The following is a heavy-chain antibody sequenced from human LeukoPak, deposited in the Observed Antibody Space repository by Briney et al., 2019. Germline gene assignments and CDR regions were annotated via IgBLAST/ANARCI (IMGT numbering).Heavy chain of an antibody. D-gene: IGHD2-2*01. V-gene: IGHV4-59*01. CDR1: GGSISSYY. CDR3: ARGGGYCSSTSCYLYYYYYMDV. Sequence: SETLSLTCTVSGGSISSYYWSWIRQPPRKGLEWIGYIYYSGSTNYNPSLKSRVTISVDTSKNQFSLKLSSVTAADTAVYYCARGGGYCSSTSCYLYYYYYMDVWGKGTTVTVSS. J-gene: IGHJ6*03. CDR2: IYYSGST.